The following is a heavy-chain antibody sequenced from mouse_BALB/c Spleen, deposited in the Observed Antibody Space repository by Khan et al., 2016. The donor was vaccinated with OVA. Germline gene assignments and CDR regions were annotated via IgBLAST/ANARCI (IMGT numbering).Heavy chain of an antibody. J-gene: IGHJ3*01. CDR2: ISSDGDYT. D-gene: IGHD4-1*01. Sequence: EVELVESGGDLVKSGGSLKLSCAASGFTFSPYSMSWVRQTPDKRLEWVATISSDGDYTYYPDSVKGRFNISRDNAKNTLYLQMSSLKSEDTAIYYGATHLTGSVAYWGQGTLVTVSA. CDR3: ATHLTGSVAY. CDR1: GFTFSPYS. V-gene: IGHV5-6*01.